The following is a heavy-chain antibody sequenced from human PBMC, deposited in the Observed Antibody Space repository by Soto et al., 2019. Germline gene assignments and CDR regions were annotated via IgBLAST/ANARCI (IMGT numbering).Heavy chain of an antibody. Sequence: QVQLQESGPGLVKPSQTLSLTCTVSGGSISSGGYYWSWSRQHPGKGLEWIGIIYYSGSTYYNPSLKSRVTISVDTSKNQFSLKLSSVTAADTAVYYCARDRSRFLERDNWFDPWGQGTLVTVSS. CDR1: GGSISSGGYY. CDR2: IYYSGST. CDR3: ARDRSRFLERDNWFDP. J-gene: IGHJ5*02. V-gene: IGHV4-31*03. D-gene: IGHD3-3*01.